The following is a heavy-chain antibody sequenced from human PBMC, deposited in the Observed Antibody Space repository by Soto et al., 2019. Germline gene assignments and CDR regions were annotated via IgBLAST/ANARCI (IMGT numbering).Heavy chain of an antibody. V-gene: IGHV3-30*18. CDR3: AKEGPGGGRHFYYAMDV. Sequence: QMNLVESGGGVVQPGRSLRLSCAASGLVFSDYGMHWVRQAPGKGLEWVALITNDGNNEYYRESVKGRFSISRGRSTNTVDLLMNSLRPEDTGVYYCAKEGPGGGRHFYYAMDVWGQGTTVTVSS. J-gene: IGHJ6*02. CDR1: GLVFSDYG. D-gene: IGHD1-26*01. CDR2: ITNDGNNE.